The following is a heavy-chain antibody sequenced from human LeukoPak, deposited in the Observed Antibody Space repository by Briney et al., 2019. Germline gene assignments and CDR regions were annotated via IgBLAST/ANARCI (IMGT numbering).Heavy chain of an antibody. CDR1: GGSISSYY. Sequence: SETLSLTCTVSGGSISSYYWSWIRQPPGKGLEWIGYIYYSGGTNYNPSLKSRVTISVDTSKNQFSLKLSSVTAADTAVYFCAKHYMGSYDNRGLDYWGQGTLVTVSS. J-gene: IGHJ4*02. V-gene: IGHV4-59*08. CDR3: AKHYMGSYDNRGLDY. D-gene: IGHD3-10*01. CDR2: IYYSGGT.